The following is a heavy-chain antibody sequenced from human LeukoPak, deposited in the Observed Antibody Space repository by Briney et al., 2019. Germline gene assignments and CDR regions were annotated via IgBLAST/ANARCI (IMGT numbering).Heavy chain of an antibody. CDR2: ISYDGSNK. V-gene: IGHV3-30*03. J-gene: IGHJ6*03. Sequence: PGGSLRLSCAASGFTFSSYGMHWVRQAPGKGLEWVSVISYDGSNKYYADSVKGRFTISRDNSKNTLYLQMNSLRTEDTAVYYCARANDNYYYYYMDVWGKGTTVTIS. CDR1: GFTFSSYG. D-gene: IGHD3-9*01. CDR3: ARANDNYYYYYMDV.